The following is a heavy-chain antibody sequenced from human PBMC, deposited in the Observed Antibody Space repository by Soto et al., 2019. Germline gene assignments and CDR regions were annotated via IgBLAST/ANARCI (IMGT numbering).Heavy chain of an antibody. D-gene: IGHD3-22*01. CDR2: VYNNGGT. V-gene: IGHV4-59*01. Sequence: SETLSLTCTVSGGSISSDYWSWIRQAPGKGLEWVGYVYNNGGTKYNPSLKSRDTISVDTSNNQFSLKLTSVTAADTAVYYCARGYYYDTSGYYSAFDIWGQGTMVTVSS. CDR3: ARGYYYDTSGYYSAFDI. CDR1: GGSISSDY. J-gene: IGHJ3*02.